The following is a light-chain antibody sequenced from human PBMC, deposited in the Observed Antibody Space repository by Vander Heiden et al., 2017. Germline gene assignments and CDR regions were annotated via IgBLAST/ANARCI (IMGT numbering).Light chain of an antibody. CDR3: QQYYSFPGT. CDR1: QSVLYSFNNKNY. V-gene: IGKV4-1*01. J-gene: IGKJ1*01. Sequence: DIVMTQSPDPLAVSLGERATTNCKSSQSVLYSFNNKNYLAWYQQKPGQPPRLVMYWASTRGSGVPDRFSGSGSGTHFTLTISSLQAEDVAVYYCQQYYSFPGTFGQGTKVEIK. CDR2: WAS.